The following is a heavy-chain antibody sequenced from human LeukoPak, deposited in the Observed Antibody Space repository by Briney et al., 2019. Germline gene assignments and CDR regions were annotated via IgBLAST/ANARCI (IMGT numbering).Heavy chain of an antibody. D-gene: IGHD3-10*01. V-gene: IGHV4-59*01. Sequence: SETLSLTCTVSGDSISSYYWSWIRQPPGKGLEWIGYIHYSGSTKYNPSLKSRATISLDTSKNQFSLKLTSVTAADAAVYYCARVSPSSGSYLSWFDPWGQGILVTVSS. CDR3: ARVSPSSGSYLSWFDP. J-gene: IGHJ5*02. CDR1: GDSISSYY. CDR2: IHYSGST.